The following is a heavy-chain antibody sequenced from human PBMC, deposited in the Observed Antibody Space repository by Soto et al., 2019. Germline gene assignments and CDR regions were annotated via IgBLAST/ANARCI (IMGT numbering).Heavy chain of an antibody. CDR1: GYTFSNNA. J-gene: IGHJ6*02. V-gene: IGHV1-3*01. Sequence: QVRLVQSGAEVKEPGASVRLSCKASGYTFSNNAIHWVRQAPGQELEWMGWINGGNGYTKYSQNFQDRVTLTRDTSTSSSYVELSRLRAEDTATFDCASVTYTAGGSATFAMDVWGQGTTVTVSS. CDR3: ASVTYTAGGSATFAMDV. D-gene: IGHD3-10*01. CDR2: INGGNGYT.